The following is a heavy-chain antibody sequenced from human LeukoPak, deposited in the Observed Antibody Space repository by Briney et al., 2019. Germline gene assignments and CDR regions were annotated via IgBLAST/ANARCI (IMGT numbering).Heavy chain of an antibody. CDR1: GGSISSYY. CDR3: VSGLWEVPGCH. V-gene: IGHV4-59*01. J-gene: IGHJ4*02. Sequence: SETLSLICTFSGGSISSYYWSWIRQPPGKGLEWIGYIYFSGSTNYNPSLKSPDTISIDTSKNQFSLRRSSVTAADTAVYYCVSGLWEVPGCHWGQGTLVTVS. CDR2: IYFSGST. D-gene: IGHD1-26*01.